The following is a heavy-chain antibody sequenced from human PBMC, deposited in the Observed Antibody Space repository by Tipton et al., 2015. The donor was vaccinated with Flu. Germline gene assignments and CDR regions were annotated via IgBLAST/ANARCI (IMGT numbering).Heavy chain of an antibody. V-gene: IGHV3-53*01. CDR1: GFTVSNNY. CDR2: IYIGGDT. CDR3: ARDPSRYLAAND. J-gene: IGHJ4*02. Sequence: SLRLSCAASGFTVSNNYMSWVRQAPGKGLEWVSVIYIGGDTYYADSVKGRFTISRDFSKNTLYLQMNSLRAEDTAVYYCARDPSRYLAANDWGQGTLVTVSS. D-gene: IGHD1-26*01.